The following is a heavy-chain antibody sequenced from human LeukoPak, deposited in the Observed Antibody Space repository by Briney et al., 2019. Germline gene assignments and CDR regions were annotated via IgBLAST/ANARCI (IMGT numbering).Heavy chain of an antibody. V-gene: IGHV4-39*07. CDR3: AGSLPGDLRGWLDP. CDR2: IYYSGST. Sequence: PSETLSLTCTVSGGSISSSSYYWGWIRQPPGKGLEWIGSIYYSGSTYYNPSLKSRVTISVDTSKNQFSLKLSSVTAADTAVYYCAGSLPGDLRGWLDPWGQGTLVTVSS. D-gene: IGHD3-10*01. CDR1: GGSISSSSYY. J-gene: IGHJ5*02.